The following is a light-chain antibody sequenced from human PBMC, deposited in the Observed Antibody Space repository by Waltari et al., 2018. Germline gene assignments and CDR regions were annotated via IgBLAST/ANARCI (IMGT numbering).Light chain of an antibody. CDR1: QSISSF. CDR2: DAS. J-gene: IGKJ3*01. V-gene: IGKV1-39*01. Sequence: DIQMTQSPSSLSAPVGERVTITCRASQSISSFLNWYQQKPGKAPKLLMYDASTLQSGVPLRFSGSGSGTDFTLTISNLQPEDFATYYCQQSYSPPPITFGPGTKVDVK. CDR3: QQSYSPPPIT.